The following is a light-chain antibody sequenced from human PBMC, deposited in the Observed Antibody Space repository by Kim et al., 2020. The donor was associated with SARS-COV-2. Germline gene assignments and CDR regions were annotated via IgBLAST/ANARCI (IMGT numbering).Light chain of an antibody. CDR2: GAS. CDR1: YSLNSNY. V-gene: IGKV3-20*01. Sequence: PGETATLSCRASYSLNSNYVAWYQQKPGQAPRLLISGASTRATGIPDRLSGSGSGTDFTLTINRLESEDFAAYYCQSYSSSRRQTFGQGINV. J-gene: IGKJ1*01. CDR3: QSYSSSRRQT.